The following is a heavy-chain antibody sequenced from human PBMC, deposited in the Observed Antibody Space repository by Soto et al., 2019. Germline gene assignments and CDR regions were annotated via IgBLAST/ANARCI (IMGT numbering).Heavy chain of an antibody. CDR3: ARAYMTTVTTEWFDP. Sequence: ASVKVSCKASGYTFTSYGISWVRQAPGQGLEWMGWISAYNGNTNYAQKLQGRVTMTTGTSTSTAYMELRSLRSDDTAVYYCARAYMTTVTTEWFDPWGQGTLVNVSS. J-gene: IGHJ5*02. V-gene: IGHV1-18*01. D-gene: IGHD4-17*01. CDR1: GYTFTSYG. CDR2: ISAYNGNT.